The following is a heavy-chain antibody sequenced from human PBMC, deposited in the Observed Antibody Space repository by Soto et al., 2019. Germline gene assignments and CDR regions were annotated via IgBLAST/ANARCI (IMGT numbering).Heavy chain of an antibody. CDR2: MNPNSGNT. CDR1: GYTFTSYD. Sequence: ASVKVSCKASGYTFTSYDINWVRQATGQGLEWMGWMNPNSGNTGYAQKFQGRVTMTRNTSISTAYMELSSLRSEDTAVYYCARGDSKQLGIHLWFGDQSTDAFDIWGQGTMVPVSS. V-gene: IGHV1-8*01. J-gene: IGHJ3*02. CDR3: ARGDSKQLGIHLWFGDQSTDAFDI. D-gene: IGHD3-10*01.